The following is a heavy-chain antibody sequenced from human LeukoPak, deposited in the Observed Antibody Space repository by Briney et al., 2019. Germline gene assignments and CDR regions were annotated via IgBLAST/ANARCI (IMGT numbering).Heavy chain of an antibody. CDR2: INPNSGGT. J-gene: IGHJ6*02. CDR1: GYTFTGYY. D-gene: IGHD2-2*01. CDR3: VRDLGYCSSTSCYVSYYYGMDV. V-gene: IGHV1-2*02. Sequence: VASVKVSCKASGYTFTGYYMHWVRQAPGQGLEWMGWINPNSGGTNYAQKFQGRVTMTRDTSISTAYMELSRLRSDDTAVYYCVRDLGYCSSTSCYVSYYYGMDVWGQGTTVTVSS.